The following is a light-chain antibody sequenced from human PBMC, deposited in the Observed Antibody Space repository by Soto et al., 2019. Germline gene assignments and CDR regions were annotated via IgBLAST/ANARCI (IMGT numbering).Light chain of an antibody. V-gene: IGKV1-5*01. J-gene: IGKJ1*01. Sequence: DIQMTQSPSTLSASVGYRVTITCRASQSSRHFLAWYQQNPGKAPKVVVYDASNLESGVPSSFSGSGSGPEFTLTISSLQPDDFATYYCQQYDAYWTFGPGTKVDIK. CDR3: QQYDAYWT. CDR1: QSSRHF. CDR2: DAS.